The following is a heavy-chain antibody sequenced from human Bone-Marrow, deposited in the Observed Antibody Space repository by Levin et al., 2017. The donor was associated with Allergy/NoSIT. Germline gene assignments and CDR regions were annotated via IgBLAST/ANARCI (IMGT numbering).Heavy chain of an antibody. CDR3: ARGQKHYRAHVVTMIVVVDYYYYGMDG. CDR1: GYTFTSYD. J-gene: IGHJ6*02. V-gene: IGHV1-8*01. CDR2: MNPNSGNT. Sequence: PLASVKVSCKASGYTFTSYDINWVRQATGQGLEWMGWMNPNSGNTGYAQKFQGRVTMTRNTSISTAYMELSSLRSEDTAVYYCARGQKHYRAHVVTMIVVVDYYYYGMDGWGQGTTVTVSS. D-gene: IGHD3-22*01.